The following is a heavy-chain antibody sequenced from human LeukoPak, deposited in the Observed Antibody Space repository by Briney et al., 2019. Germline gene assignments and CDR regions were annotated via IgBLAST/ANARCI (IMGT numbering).Heavy chain of an antibody. J-gene: IGHJ4*02. D-gene: IGHD6-19*01. CDR1: GGSISSSSYY. Sequence: SETLSLTCTVSGGSISSSSYYWSWIRQPPGKGLEWIGYIYYSGSTNYNPSLKSRVTISVDKSKNQFSLKLSSVTAADTAVYYCARERPGGWSRLPFDYWGQGTLVTVSS. V-gene: IGHV4-61*05. CDR2: IYYSGST. CDR3: ARERPGGWSRLPFDY.